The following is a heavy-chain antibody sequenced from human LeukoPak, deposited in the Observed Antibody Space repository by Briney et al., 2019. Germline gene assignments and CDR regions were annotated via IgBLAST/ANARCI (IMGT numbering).Heavy chain of an antibody. CDR3: ARDRITDFWSGYYTNYFDY. J-gene: IGHJ4*02. V-gene: IGHV3-7*01. CDR2: INQDGSEK. D-gene: IGHD3-3*01. CDR1: GFTFTTNW. Sequence: GGSLRLSCAASGFTFTTNWMTWVRQAPGKGLEWVATINQDGSEKYYVDSVKGRFTISRDNAKNSLFLQMNSLRAEDTAVYYCARDRITDFWSGYYTNYFDYWGQGTLVTVSS.